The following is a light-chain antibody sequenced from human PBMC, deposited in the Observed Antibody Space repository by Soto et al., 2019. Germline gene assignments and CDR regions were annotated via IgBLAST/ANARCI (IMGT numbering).Light chain of an antibody. V-gene: IGKV3-20*01. J-gene: IGKJ1*01. CDR1: QTVAYTS. CDR2: GTS. CDR3: QQYVTTPRT. Sequence: EIVLTQSPGILSLSPGARATLSCRASQTVAYTSLAWYQQRPGQAPRLLIYGTSTRATGTPDMFLGSGSGTAFTLTISRLEPEDFAVYYCQQYVTTPRTFGQGTKGE.